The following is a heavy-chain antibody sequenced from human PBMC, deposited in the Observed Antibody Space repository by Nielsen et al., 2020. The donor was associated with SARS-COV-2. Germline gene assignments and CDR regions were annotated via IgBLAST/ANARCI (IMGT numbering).Heavy chain of an antibody. CDR1: GFTFDDYA. Sequence: GGSLRLSCAASGFTFDDYAMHWVRQAPGKGLEWVSGISWNSGSIGYADSVKGRFTISRDNAKNSLYLQMNSLRAEDTALYYCAKVDYGGNYWGQGTLVTVSS. CDR3: AKVDYGGNY. D-gene: IGHD4-23*01. V-gene: IGHV3-9*01. J-gene: IGHJ4*02. CDR2: ISWNSGSI.